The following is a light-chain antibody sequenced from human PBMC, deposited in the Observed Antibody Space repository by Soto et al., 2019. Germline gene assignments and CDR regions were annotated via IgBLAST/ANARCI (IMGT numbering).Light chain of an antibody. CDR3: QQADSFPWT. J-gene: IGKJ1*01. CDR2: SAS. Sequence: QVTQSPSSVSASVGDRVTITCQTSKDISTSVAWCQQKPGKAPNLLIYSASALHRGVPSRFSGSGSGADFTLTVSSLQPEDSATYYCQQADSFPWTFGQGTRWKSN. CDR1: KDISTS. V-gene: IGKV1D-12*01.